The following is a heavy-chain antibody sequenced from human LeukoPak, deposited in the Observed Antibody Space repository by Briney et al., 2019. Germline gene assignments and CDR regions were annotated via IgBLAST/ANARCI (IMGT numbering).Heavy chain of an antibody. D-gene: IGHD3-10*01. CDR2: IYHSGSI. V-gene: IGHV4-38-2*02. Sequence: PSETLSLTCTVSGYSIRSGYYWGWIRQPPGKGLEWIGSIYHSGSIYHKPSLKSRVTISVDTSKNQFSLKLSSVTAADTAVYYCARDRIYGSGSDHFDYWGQGTLVIVSS. CDR3: ARDRIYGSGSDHFDY. J-gene: IGHJ4*02. CDR1: GYSIRSGYY.